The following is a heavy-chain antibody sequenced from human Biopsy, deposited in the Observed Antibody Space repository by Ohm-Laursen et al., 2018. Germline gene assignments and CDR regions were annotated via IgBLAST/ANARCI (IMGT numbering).Heavy chain of an antibody. J-gene: IGHJ5*02. V-gene: IGHV4-39*01. Sequence: WIRQPPGKGLEWIGSIYNTETTFYNPSLKSRVTISVDTSTNQFSLKVSSVTAADTALYFCARHPTGFWFDPWGHGTLVTVSS. CDR3: ARHPTGFWFDP. CDR2: IYNTETT.